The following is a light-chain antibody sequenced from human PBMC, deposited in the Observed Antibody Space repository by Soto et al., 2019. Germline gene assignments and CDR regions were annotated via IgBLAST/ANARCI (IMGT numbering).Light chain of an antibody. J-gene: IGLJ1*01. CDR1: SSDVGSYSH. CDR2: EVT. V-gene: IGLV2-14*01. Sequence: QSVLTQPASVSGSPGQSITISCSGTSSDVGSYSHVAWYQQFPGKTPKLIIYEVTYRPSGVSHRFSASKSGNTASLTISGLQAEDEADYYCISYTGSSTSYVFGTGTKVTVL. CDR3: ISYTGSSTSYV.